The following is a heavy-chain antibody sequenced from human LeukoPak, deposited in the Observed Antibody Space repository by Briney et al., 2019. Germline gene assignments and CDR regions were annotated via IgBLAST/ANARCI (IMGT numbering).Heavy chain of an antibody. V-gene: IGHV1-18*01. Sequence: GASVKVSCKAPGYTFASYGISWVRQAPGQGLEWMGWISAYNGNTNYAQKLQGRVTMTTDTSTSTSYMELRSLRSDDTAVYYCARGGYYYDSSGYSDYWGQGTLVTVSS. CDR2: ISAYNGNT. CDR3: ARGGYYYDSSGYSDY. CDR1: GYTFASYG. D-gene: IGHD3-22*01. J-gene: IGHJ4*02.